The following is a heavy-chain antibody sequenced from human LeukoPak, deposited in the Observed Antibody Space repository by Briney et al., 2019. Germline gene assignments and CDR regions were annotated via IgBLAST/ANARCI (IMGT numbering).Heavy chain of an antibody. CDR1: GYTFTSYG. CDR2: ISAYNGNT. Sequence: ASVKVSCKASGYTFTSYGISWVRQAPGQGLEWMGWISAYNGNTNYAQKLQGRVTMTTDTSTSTAYMELRSLRSDDTAVYYCARAPGYCSSTSCQRYFQHWGQGTLVTVSS. D-gene: IGHD2-2*01. V-gene: IGHV1-18*01. CDR3: ARAPGYCSSTSCQRYFQH. J-gene: IGHJ1*01.